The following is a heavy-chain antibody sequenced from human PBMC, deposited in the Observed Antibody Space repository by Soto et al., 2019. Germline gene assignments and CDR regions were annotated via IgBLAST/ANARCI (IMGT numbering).Heavy chain of an antibody. D-gene: IGHD5-18*01. V-gene: IGHV1-18*01. CDR2: ISTLNGNT. Sequence: QAQLVQSGAEVTKPGASVNVSCKASGYDYVTYAITWVRQRPGQGLEWMGWISTLNGNTNYAQNFQGRVTMTTVTSTRIVLWELRSLRSDDRAVYYCASRIQVWLPDYYGMEGWVQGTTVTVSS. CDR3: ASRIQVWLPDYYGMEG. CDR1: GYDYVTYA. J-gene: IGHJ6*02.